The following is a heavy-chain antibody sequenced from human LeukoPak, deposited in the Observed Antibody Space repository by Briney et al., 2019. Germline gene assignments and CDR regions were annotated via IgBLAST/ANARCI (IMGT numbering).Heavy chain of an antibody. CDR2: ISWNSGSI. J-gene: IGHJ3*02. Sequence: GGSLRLSCAASGFTFDDYAMHWVRQAPGKGLEWVSGISWNSGSIGYADSVKGRFTISRDNAKNSLYLQMNSLTAEDTALYYCAKGGIVVHDAFDIWGQGTMVTVSS. D-gene: IGHD1-26*01. CDR3: AKGGIVVHDAFDI. V-gene: IGHV3-9*01. CDR1: GFTFDDYA.